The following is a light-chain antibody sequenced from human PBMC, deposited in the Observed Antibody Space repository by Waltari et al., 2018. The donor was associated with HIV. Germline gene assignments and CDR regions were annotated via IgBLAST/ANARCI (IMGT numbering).Light chain of an antibody. V-gene: IGLV7-46*01. CDR2: DTS. Sequence: QAVVTQEPSLTVSPGGTVTLTCGSSTGAVTSGHYPYWFQQKPGQAPRTLIYDTSNKHSWTPARFAASLLGGKAALTLSGAQPEDEAEYYCLLSYSAARLVVFGGGTKLTVL. CDR1: TGAVTSGHY. J-gene: IGLJ2*01. CDR3: LLSYSAARLVV.